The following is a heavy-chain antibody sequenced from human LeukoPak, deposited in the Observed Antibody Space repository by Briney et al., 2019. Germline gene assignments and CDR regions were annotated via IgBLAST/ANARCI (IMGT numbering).Heavy chain of an antibody. CDR2: INAGNGNT. Sequence: GASVKVSCKASAYTFTSYAMHWVRQAPGQRLEWMGWINAGNGNTKYSQEFQGRVTITRDTSASTAYMELSSLRSEDMAVYYCAREGRDSAGYYYYYYMDVWGKGTTVTVSS. CDR1: AYTFTSYA. D-gene: IGHD5-18*01. V-gene: IGHV1-3*03. J-gene: IGHJ6*03. CDR3: AREGRDSAGYYYYYYMDV.